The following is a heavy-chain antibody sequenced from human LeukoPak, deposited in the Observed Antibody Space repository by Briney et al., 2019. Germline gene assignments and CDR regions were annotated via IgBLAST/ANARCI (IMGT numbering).Heavy chain of an antibody. V-gene: IGHV3-11*06. CDR3: ARDLEIAAAGVQGKNQIDY. J-gene: IGHJ4*02. D-gene: IGHD6-13*01. Sequence: KPGGSLRLSCVASGFTFRDYYMSWIRRAPGKGLEWVSYISSSSSYIDYADSVKGRFTISRDNSKNTLYLQMNSLRAEDTAVYYCARDLEIAAAGVQGKNQIDYWGQGTLVTVSS. CDR1: GFTFRDYY. CDR2: ISSSSSYI.